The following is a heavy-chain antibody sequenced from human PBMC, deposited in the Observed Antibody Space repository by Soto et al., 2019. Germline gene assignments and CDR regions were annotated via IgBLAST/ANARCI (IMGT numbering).Heavy chain of an antibody. CDR1: GFTFSSYW. CDR3: ARGIRNYYGTDV. V-gene: IGHV3-74*01. Sequence: EVQLVESGGGLVQPGGSLRLSCAASGFTFSSYWMHWVRQAPGKGLVWVSRIKFVGSSTNYADSVRGRFTISRDNAKNTVYLQMNSLRDEDTAVYYCARGIRNYYGTDVWGQGTTVSVSS. D-gene: IGHD5-18*01. J-gene: IGHJ6*02. CDR2: IKFVGSST.